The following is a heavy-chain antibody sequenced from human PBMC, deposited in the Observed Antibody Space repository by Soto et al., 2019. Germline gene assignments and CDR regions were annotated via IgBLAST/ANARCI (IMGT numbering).Heavy chain of an antibody. CDR3: ARGPVDGTPYYYGMDY. D-gene: IGHD6-19*01. CDR1: GGTFSSYA. CDR2: IIPIFGTA. J-gene: IGHJ6*02. V-gene: IGHV1-69*13. Sequence: SVKVSCKASGGTFSSYAISWVRQAPGQGLEWMGGIIPIFGTANYAQKFQGRVTITADESTSTAYMELSSLRSEDTAVYYCARGPVDGTPYYYGMDYWGQGTPVTVSS.